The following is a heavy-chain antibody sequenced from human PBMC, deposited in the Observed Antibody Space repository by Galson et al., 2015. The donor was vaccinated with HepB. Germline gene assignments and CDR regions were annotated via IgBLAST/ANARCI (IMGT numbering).Heavy chain of an antibody. J-gene: IGHJ4*02. CDR2: ISVYNGNT. Sequence: SVKVSCKASGYTFTSYDISWVRQAPGQGLEWMGWISVYNGNTNYAQKLQGRVTLTTDTSTSTAYMEPRSLRSDDTAVYYCASQTPTDSSSWYDGGNFDYWRPGTLVTASS. CDR3: ASQTPTDSSSWYDGGNFDY. CDR1: GYTFTSYD. V-gene: IGHV1-18*01. D-gene: IGHD6-13*01.